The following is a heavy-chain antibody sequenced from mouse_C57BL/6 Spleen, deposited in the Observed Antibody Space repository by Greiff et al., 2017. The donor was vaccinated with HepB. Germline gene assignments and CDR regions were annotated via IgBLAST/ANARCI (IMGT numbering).Heavy chain of an antibody. J-gene: IGHJ3*01. CDR3: ARANDGSFAY. CDR2: IDPSDSYT. D-gene: IGHD2-3*01. Sequence: VQLQESGAELVMPGASVKLSCKASGYTFTSYWMHWVKQRPGQGLEWIGEIDPSDSYTNYNQKFKGKSTFTVDKSSSTAYMQRSSLTSEDSAVYYCARANDGSFAYWGQGTLVTVSA. CDR1: GYTFTSYW. V-gene: IGHV1-69*01.